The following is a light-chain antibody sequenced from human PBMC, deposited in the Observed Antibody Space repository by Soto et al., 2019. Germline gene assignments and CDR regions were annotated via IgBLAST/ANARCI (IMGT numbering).Light chain of an antibody. Sequence: ETVLTQSPATLSLSPRERATLSCRASQSISSSLACYQQTPGQAPRLLIYDASKRATGIPARFSGSGSGTDFTLTISSLEPEDFAVYYCQQRFTWPSFGPGTKVDIK. V-gene: IGKV3-11*01. CDR3: QQRFTWPS. CDR1: QSISSS. CDR2: DAS. J-gene: IGKJ3*01.